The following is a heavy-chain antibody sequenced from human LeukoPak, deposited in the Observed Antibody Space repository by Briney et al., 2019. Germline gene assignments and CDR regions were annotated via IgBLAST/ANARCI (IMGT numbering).Heavy chain of an antibody. CDR1: GYSISSGYY. Sequence: MSSETLSLTCTVSGYSISSGYYWGWIRQPPGKGLEWIGSIYHSGSTYYNPSLKSRVTISVDTSKNQFSLKLSSVTAADTAVYYCARLTMVRGVRSAFDIWGQGTMVTVSS. V-gene: IGHV4-38-2*02. CDR2: IYHSGST. J-gene: IGHJ3*02. D-gene: IGHD3-10*01. CDR3: ARLTMVRGVRSAFDI.